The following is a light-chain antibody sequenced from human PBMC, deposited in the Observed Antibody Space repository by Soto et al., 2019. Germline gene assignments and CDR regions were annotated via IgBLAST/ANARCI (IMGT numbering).Light chain of an antibody. CDR3: HQYGSSSWT. J-gene: IGKJ1*01. CDR2: GAS. CDR1: QSVSSSY. Sequence: ILVTQSPANLPVSPGERATLSCRASQSVSSSYLAWYQQKPGQAPRLLIYGASSRATGIPDRFSGSGSGTDFTLTISRLAPEDFAVYYCHQYGSSSWTFGQGTKVDIK. V-gene: IGKV3-20*01.